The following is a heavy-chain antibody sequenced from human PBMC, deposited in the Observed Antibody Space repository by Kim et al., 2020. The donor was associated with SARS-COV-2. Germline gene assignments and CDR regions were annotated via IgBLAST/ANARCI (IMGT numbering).Heavy chain of an antibody. CDR2: IRSNAYSTTE. D-gene: IGHD3-16*01. Sequence: GGSLRLSCTASGFTFSAVWMSWVRQAPGKGLDWVGHIRSNAYSTTEAYAAHVKCRLTISNDESRNTLYLQMDSMRSEDTAVYYCDTDVPYTAGGAFRIWGQGTMVTVSS. CDR1: GFTFSAVW. V-gene: IGHV3-15*01. J-gene: IGHJ3*02. CDR3: DTDVPYTAGGAFRI.